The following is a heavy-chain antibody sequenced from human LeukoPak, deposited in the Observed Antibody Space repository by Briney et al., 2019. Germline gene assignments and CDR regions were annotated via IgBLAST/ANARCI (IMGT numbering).Heavy chain of an antibody. D-gene: IGHD4-17*01. J-gene: IGHJ4*02. Sequence: SETLSLTCTVSGGSISSSSYYWGWIRQPPGKGLEWIGSIYYSGSTYHNPSLKSRVTISVDTSKNQFSLKLSSVTAADTAVYYCAGGGNDYGDPPCYWGQGTLVTVSS. V-gene: IGHV4-39*01. CDR1: GGSISSSSYY. CDR2: IYYSGST. CDR3: AGGGNDYGDPPCY.